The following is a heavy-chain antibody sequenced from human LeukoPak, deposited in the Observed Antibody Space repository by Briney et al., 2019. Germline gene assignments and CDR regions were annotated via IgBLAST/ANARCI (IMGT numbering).Heavy chain of an antibody. D-gene: IGHD6-13*01. CDR3: ARYSVAGARYDAFDI. Sequence: GESLKISCKGSGYSFTHFRLGRVRQMPGKGLDWMGIIYPADSDTVYSPSFQGQVTISADKSISTAYLQWSSLKASDTAMYYCARYSVAGARYDAFDIWGQGTMVTVSS. V-gene: IGHV5-51*01. CDR2: IYPADSDT. CDR1: GYSFTHFR. J-gene: IGHJ3*02.